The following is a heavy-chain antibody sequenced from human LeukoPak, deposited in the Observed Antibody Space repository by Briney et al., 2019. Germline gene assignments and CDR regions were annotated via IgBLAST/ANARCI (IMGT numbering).Heavy chain of an antibody. D-gene: IGHD6-19*01. CDR2: IYYSGST. CDR1: GGSISSGGYY. J-gene: IGHJ4*02. CDR3: ARESPYSSGWYAMLIDY. Sequence: SETLSLTCTVSGGSISSGGYYWSRIRQHPGKGLEWIGYIYYSGSTYYNPSLKSRVTISVDTSKNQFSLKLSSVTAADTAVYYCARESPYSSGWYAMLIDYWGQGTLVTVSS. V-gene: IGHV4-31*03.